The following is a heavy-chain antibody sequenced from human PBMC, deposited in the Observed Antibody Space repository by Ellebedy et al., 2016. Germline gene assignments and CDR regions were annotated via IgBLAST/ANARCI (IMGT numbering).Heavy chain of an antibody. CDR1: GFSVSIHY. CDR3: ARDIAGDGLAYFDY. Sequence: GESLKISXAASGFSVSIHYMTWVRQAPGKGLEWVSTIYSSGGTSHADSVKGRFTISRDNSQNTLYLQMKNLRADDTALYYCARDIAGDGLAYFDYWGRGTLVTVSS. V-gene: IGHV3-66*01. CDR2: IYSSGGT. J-gene: IGHJ4*02. D-gene: IGHD7-27*01.